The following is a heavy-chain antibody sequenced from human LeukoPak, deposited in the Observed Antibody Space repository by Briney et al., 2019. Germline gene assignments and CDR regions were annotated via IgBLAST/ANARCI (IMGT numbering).Heavy chain of an antibody. D-gene: IGHD4/OR15-4a*01. V-gene: IGHV3-23*01. Sequence: PGGSLRLSCAVSGFTFSSNAMTWVRQAPGKGLEWVSGISISGDVTYYADSAQGRFIISRDNSKNTVYLQMDSLRVDDTAVYYCANEEVPNHYWGQGTLVTVSS. CDR2: ISISGDVT. J-gene: IGHJ4*02. CDR3: ANEEVPNHY. CDR1: GFTFSSNA.